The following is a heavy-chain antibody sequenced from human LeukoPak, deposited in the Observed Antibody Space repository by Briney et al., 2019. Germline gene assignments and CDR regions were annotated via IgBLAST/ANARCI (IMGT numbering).Heavy chain of an antibody. CDR3: ATIYF. D-gene: IGHD2-2*02. J-gene: IGHJ4*02. CDR2: IYTGGTT. CDR1: GFTVSSTY. V-gene: IGHV3-53*01. Sequence: GGSLRLSCAASGFTVSSTYMTWVRQAPGRGLEWVLVIYTGGTTYYADSVKGRFTISRDNSKNTLYLQMNSLRAEDTAVYYCATIYFWGQGTLVTVSS.